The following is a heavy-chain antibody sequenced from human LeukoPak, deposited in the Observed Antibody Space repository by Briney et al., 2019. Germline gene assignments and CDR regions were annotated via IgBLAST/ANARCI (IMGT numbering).Heavy chain of an antibody. Sequence: GGSLRLSCAASGFTFSSCVMSWVRQAPGKGLEWVSAIESVRGRFTISRDISKNTLYLQMNSLRVEDTAVYYCVKDRVGTWEPIDYWGQGTLVTVSS. CDR1: GFTFSSCV. CDR3: VKDRVGTWEPIDY. D-gene: IGHD1-26*01. J-gene: IGHJ4*02. CDR2: I. V-gene: IGHV3-23*01.